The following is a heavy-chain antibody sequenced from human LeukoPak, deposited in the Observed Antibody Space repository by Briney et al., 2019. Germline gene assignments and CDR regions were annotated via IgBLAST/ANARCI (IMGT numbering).Heavy chain of an antibody. J-gene: IGHJ4*02. CDR3: ARGRYYGSGSSMYYFDY. V-gene: IGHV4-61*02. CDR2: IYTSGST. D-gene: IGHD3-10*01. Sequence: PSQTLSLTCTVSGGSISSGSYYSSWIRQPAGKGLEWIGRIYTSGSTNYNPSLKSRVTISVDTSKNQFSLKLSSVTATDTAVHYCARGRYYGSGSSMYYFDYWGQGTLVTVSS. CDR1: GGSISSGSYY.